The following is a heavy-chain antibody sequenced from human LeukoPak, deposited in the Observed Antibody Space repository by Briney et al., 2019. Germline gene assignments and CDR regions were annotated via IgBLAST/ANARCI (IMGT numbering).Heavy chain of an antibody. J-gene: IGHJ4*02. V-gene: IGHV3-7*01. CDR1: GFTFSSYW. CDR2: IKQDGSEK. CDR3: ARDSLYDSSGYSPKFDY. Sequence: GGPLRLPCAASGFTFSSYWMSWVRQAPGKGLEWVANIKQDGSEKYYVDSVKGRFTISRDNAKNSLYLQMNSLRAEDTAVYYCARDSLYDSSGYSPKFDYWGQGTLVTVSS. D-gene: IGHD3-22*01.